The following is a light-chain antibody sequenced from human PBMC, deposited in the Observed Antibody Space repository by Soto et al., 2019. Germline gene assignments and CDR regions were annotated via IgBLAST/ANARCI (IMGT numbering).Light chain of an antibody. Sequence: QSVLTQPASVSGSPGQSITISCTGTSSDVGSYNLVSWYQQHPGKAPKLMMYEGSKRHSGVSNGSSGSKSGNTAYLTISGLQAEDGAEYYCCSYAGSSTHVVFGGGTKLTVL. CDR1: SSDVGSYNL. V-gene: IGLV2-23*01. J-gene: IGLJ2*01. CDR2: EGS. CDR3: CSYAGSSTHVV.